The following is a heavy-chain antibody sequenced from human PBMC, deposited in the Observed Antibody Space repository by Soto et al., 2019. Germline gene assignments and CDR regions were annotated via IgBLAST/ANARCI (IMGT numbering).Heavy chain of an antibody. CDR2: SRNKAYSYTT. Sequence: EVQLVESGGGLVQPGGSLRLSCAASGFTFSDHYMDWVRQAPGKGLEWVGRSRNKAYSYTTEYAASVKGRFTISRDDSKNSLYLQMNGLKAEDTAVYYCARELMTTVTFFDYWGQGTLVTVSS. CDR3: ARELMTTVTFFDY. CDR1: GFTFSDHY. J-gene: IGHJ4*02. D-gene: IGHD4-17*01. V-gene: IGHV3-72*01.